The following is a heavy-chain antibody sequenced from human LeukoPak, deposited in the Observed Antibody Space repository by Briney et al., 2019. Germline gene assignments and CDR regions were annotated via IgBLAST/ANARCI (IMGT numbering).Heavy chain of an antibody. V-gene: IGHV4-39*07. CDR1: DDSIRSSAYY. J-gene: IGHJ4*02. CDR2: INHSGIT. D-gene: IGHD6-19*01. CDR3: ARGIDSSGWYDDY. Sequence: SETLSLTCAVSDDSIRSSAYYWGWIRQPPGKGLEWIGEINHSGITNYNPSLKSRLTISVDTSKNQFSLNLSSVTAADTAVYYCARGIDSSGWYDDYWGQGTLVTVSS.